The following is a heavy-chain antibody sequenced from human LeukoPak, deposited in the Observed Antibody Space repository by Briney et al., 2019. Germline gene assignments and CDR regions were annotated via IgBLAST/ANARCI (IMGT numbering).Heavy chain of an antibody. V-gene: IGHV3-21*01. CDR2: ISSTSIYI. D-gene: IGHD3-16*01. Sequence: GGSLRLSCAASRFTFSSYSMSWVRQAPGKGLEWVSSISSTSIYIYYADSVKGRFTISRDNAKTSLYLQMNSLRAEDTAMYYCARVGEVAATDYWGQGTLVTVSS. CDR1: RFTFSSYS. J-gene: IGHJ4*02. CDR3: ARVGEVAATDY.